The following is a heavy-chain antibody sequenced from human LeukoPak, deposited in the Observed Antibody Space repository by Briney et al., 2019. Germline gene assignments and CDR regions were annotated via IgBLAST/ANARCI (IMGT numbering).Heavy chain of an antibody. CDR1: EFTFSSYS. CDR2: ISGSGNTK. Sequence: GGSLRLSCAASEFTFSSYSMNWVRQAPGKGLEWVSYISGSGNTKYYADSAKGRFTISRDNAKNSLYLQMNSLRDEDTAVYYCAREAPIYCSGGSCYSWTFDYWGQGTLVTVSS. D-gene: IGHD2-15*01. V-gene: IGHV3-48*02. CDR3: AREAPIYCSGGSCYSWTFDY. J-gene: IGHJ4*02.